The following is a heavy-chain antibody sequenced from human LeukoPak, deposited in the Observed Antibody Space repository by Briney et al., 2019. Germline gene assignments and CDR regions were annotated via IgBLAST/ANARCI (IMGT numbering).Heavy chain of an antibody. V-gene: IGHV3-23*01. Sequence: PGGSLRLSCAASGFTFSSYAMSWVRQAPGKGLEWVSAISGTGGTTYYADSVKGRFTISRDNSKNTLYPQMNSLRAEDTAVYYCAKNGDRGAYCSGGSCYPYYYYYMDVWGKGTTVTISS. J-gene: IGHJ6*03. CDR2: ISGTGGTT. D-gene: IGHD2-15*01. CDR1: GFTFSSYA. CDR3: AKNGDRGAYCSGGSCYPYYYYYMDV.